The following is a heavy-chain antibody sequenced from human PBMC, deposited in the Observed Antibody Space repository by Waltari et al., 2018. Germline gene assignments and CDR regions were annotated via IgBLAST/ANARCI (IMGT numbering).Heavy chain of an antibody. CDR3: ARHRVMTTVTTYHSSFFDY. CDR2: INHSGST. D-gene: IGHD4-17*01. Sequence: QVQLQQWGAGLLKPSETLSLTCAVYGGSFSGYYWSWIRQPPGKGLEWIGEINHSGSTNYNPSLKSRVTISVDTSKNQFSLKLSSVTAADTAVYYCARHRVMTTVTTYHSSFFDYWGQGTLVTVSP. CDR1: GGSFSGYY. V-gene: IGHV4-34*01. J-gene: IGHJ4*02.